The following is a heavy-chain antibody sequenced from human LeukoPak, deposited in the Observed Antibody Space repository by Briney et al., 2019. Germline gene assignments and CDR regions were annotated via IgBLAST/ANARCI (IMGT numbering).Heavy chain of an antibody. J-gene: IGHJ1*01. V-gene: IGHV3-66*01. CDR3: AREVRKAAAGPTRYFQH. D-gene: IGHD6-13*01. CDR2: IYSGGST. Sequence: QTGGSLRLSCAASGFTVSSNYMSWVRQAPGKGLEWVSVIYSGGSTYYADSVKGRFTISRDNSKNTLYLQMNSLRAEDTVVYYCAREVRKAAAGPTRYFQHWGQGTLVTVSS. CDR1: GFTVSSNY.